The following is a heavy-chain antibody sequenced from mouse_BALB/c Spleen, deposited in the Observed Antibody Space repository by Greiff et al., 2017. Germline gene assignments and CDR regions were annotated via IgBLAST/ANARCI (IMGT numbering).Heavy chain of an antibody. CDR1: GYSITSDYA. CDR2: ISYSGST. J-gene: IGHJ4*01. Sequence: DVKLQESGPGLVKPSQSLSLTCAVTGYSITSDYAWNWIRQFPGNKLEWMGYISYSGSTSYNPSLKSRISITRDTSKNQFFLQLNSVTTEDTATYYCARENAMDYWGQGTSVTVSS. V-gene: IGHV3-2*02. CDR3: ARENAMDY.